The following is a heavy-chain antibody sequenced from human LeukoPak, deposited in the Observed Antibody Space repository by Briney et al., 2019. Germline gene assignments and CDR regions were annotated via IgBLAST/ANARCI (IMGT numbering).Heavy chain of an antibody. CDR1: GFTFKDYG. J-gene: IGHJ6*02. Sequence: GGSLRLSCAATGFTFKDYGMHWDRQPPGKGLEWVSGINWEGGGTHYADSVKGRFTISRDNAKNSLYLQMTSLRPEDTALYYCAKHLRATNTYIFFGLDVWGQGTTVTVSS. D-gene: IGHD1-26*01. V-gene: IGHV3-9*01. CDR2: INWEGGGT. CDR3: AKHLRATNTYIFFGLDV.